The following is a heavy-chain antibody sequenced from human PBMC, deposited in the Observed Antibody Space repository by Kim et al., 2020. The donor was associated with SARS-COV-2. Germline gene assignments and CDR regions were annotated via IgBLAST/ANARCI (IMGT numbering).Heavy chain of an antibody. CDR3: VKERTNGWYDFDY. Sequence: GGSLRLSCSASGFSFNNYAMNWVRQAPGKGMEYVSGIGTNGGSTYYADSVKDRFIISRDNSKNTLYLQLRSLRSEVMGVYYCVKERTNGWYDFDYWGQGTLVTVSS. CDR2: IGTNGGST. CDR1: GFSFNNYA. J-gene: IGHJ4*02. V-gene: IGHV3-64D*06. D-gene: IGHD6-19*01.